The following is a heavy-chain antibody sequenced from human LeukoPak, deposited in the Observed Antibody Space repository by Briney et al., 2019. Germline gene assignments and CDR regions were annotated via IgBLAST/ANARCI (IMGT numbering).Heavy chain of an antibody. D-gene: IGHD7-27*01. CDR3: VKVGRRGLGILDY. J-gene: IGHJ4*02. CDR1: GFTFSSYA. Sequence: GGSLRLSCSASGFTFSSYAMHWVRKAPGKGLEYVSAISSNGGSTYYADSVKGRFTISRDNSKNTLYLQMSSLRAEDTAVYYCVKVGRRGLGILDYWGQGTLVTVSS. CDR2: ISSNGGST. V-gene: IGHV3-64D*09.